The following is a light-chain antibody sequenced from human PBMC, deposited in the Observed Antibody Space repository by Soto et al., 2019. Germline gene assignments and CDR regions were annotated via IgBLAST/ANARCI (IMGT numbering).Light chain of an antibody. CDR2: KAS. J-gene: IGKJ2*01. V-gene: IGKV1-5*03. Sequence: DIQMTQSPSTLSASVGDRVTITCRASQSISSWLAWYQPKPGKAPKLLIYKASSLESGVPSRFSGSGSGTEFTLTISSLQPDDFASYYCQQYKSYPYTFGQGTKLEIK. CDR3: QQYKSYPYT. CDR1: QSISSW.